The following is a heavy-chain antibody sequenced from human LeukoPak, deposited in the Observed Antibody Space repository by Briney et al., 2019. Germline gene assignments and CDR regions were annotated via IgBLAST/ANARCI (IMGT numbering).Heavy chain of an antibody. V-gene: IGHV1-3*01. J-gene: IGHJ3*02. CDR3: ARGPDCSSTSCYAGDAFDI. CDR1: GYTFTSYA. Sequence: RASVKVSCKASGYTFTSYAMHWVRQAPGQRLEWMEWINAGNGNTKYSQKFQGRVTITRDTSASTAYMELSSLRSEDTAVYYCARGPDCSSTSCYAGDAFDIWGQGTMVTVSS. D-gene: IGHD2-2*01. CDR2: INAGNGNT.